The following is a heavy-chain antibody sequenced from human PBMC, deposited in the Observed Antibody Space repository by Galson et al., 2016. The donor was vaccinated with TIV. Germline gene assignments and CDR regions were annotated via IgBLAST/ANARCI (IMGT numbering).Heavy chain of an antibody. CDR2: ISGYNGNT. J-gene: IGHJ6*02. V-gene: IGHV1-18*01. D-gene: IGHD5-24*01. CDR3: ARRTDGHLYDYYGMDV. Sequence: SVKVSCKASGHTFTTYGISWVRQAPGQGLEWMGWISGYNGNTNYAQNLQGRVTLTTDTSTSTAYMELRSLKSEDTAVYYCARRTDGHLYDYYGMDVWGQGTTVIVSS. CDR1: GHTFTTYG.